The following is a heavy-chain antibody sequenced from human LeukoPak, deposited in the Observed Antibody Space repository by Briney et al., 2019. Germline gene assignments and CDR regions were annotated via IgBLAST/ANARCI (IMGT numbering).Heavy chain of an antibody. D-gene: IGHD3-10*01. J-gene: IGHJ4*02. CDR3: ARDHQRITMVRGAFIYFDY. CDR2: MTPNSVHT. CDR1: GFIFSNYN. Sequence: ASVKVSCKASGFIFSNYNINWVRPATGQGLEWMGRMTPNSVHTDFAQKFQGRVTITRSFSKNTAYMELSSLRSEDTAVYYCARDHQRITMVRGAFIYFDYGGQGTLVTVSS. V-gene: IGHV1-8*03.